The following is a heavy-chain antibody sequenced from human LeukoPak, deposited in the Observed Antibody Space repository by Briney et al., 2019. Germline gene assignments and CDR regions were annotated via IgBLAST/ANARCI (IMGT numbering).Heavy chain of an antibody. CDR1: GGSISSSSYY. CDR3: ARGRYVGAYYYMDV. J-gene: IGHJ6*03. Sequence: TSETLSLTCTVSGGSISSSSYYWGWIRQPPGKGLEWIGSIYYSGSTYYNPSLKSRVTISVDTSKNQFSLKLSSVTAADTAVYYCARGRYVGAYYYMDVWGKGTTVTVSS. V-gene: IGHV4-39*07. CDR2: IYYSGST. D-gene: IGHD1-26*01.